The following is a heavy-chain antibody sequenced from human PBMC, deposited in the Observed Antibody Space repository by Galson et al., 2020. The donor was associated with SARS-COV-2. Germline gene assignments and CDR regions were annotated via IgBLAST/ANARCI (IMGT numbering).Heavy chain of an antibody. Sequence: GSLRLSCIVSGFNFEDFWMSWFRQAPGKGPEWVANIRGDGSETNYVDSVKGRFSISRDNAANSLFLQMNSLRVEDTGVYYCTREGWQGGYWGQGTRVTVSS. CDR3: TREGWQGGY. CDR1: GFNFEDFW. V-gene: IGHV3-7*01. J-gene: IGHJ4*01. CDR2: IRGDGSET. D-gene: IGHD6-19*01.